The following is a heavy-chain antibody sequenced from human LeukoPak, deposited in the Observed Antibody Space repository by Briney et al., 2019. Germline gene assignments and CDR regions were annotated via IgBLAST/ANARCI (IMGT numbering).Heavy chain of an antibody. J-gene: IGHJ3*02. CDR3: ARDRFRGVPAAALVTPHLGNDAFDI. Sequence: EASVKVSCKASGYTFTSYGISWVRQAPGQGLEWMGWISAYNGNTNYAQKLQGRVTMTTDTSTSTAYMELRSLRSDDTAVYYCARDRFRGVPAAALVTPHLGNDAFDIWGQGTMVTVSS. V-gene: IGHV1-18*01. CDR2: ISAYNGNT. D-gene: IGHD2-2*01. CDR1: GYTFTSYG.